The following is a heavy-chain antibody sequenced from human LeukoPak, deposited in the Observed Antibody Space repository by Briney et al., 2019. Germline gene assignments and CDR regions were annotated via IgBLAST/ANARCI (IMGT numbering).Heavy chain of an antibody. CDR3: ARRLSGYSYGYLDY. Sequence: ETLSLTCTVSGGSISSYYWGWIRQPPGKGLEWIGSIYYSGSTYYDPSLKSRVTISVDTSKNQFSLKLSSVTAADTAVYYCARRLSGYSYGYLDYWGQGTLVTVSS. CDR2: IYYSGST. J-gene: IGHJ4*02. CDR1: GGSISSYY. V-gene: IGHV4-39*01. D-gene: IGHD5-18*01.